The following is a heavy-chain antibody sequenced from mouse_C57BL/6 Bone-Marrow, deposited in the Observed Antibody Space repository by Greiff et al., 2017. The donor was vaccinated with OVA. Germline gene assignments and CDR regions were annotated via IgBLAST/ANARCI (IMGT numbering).Heavy chain of an antibody. CDR1: YTFTDYYM. J-gene: IGHJ2*01. V-gene: IGHV1-83*01. CDR2: YPGSGNTY. CDR3: NAYYSNRDY. Sequence: VQLKESGPELVKPGASVKMSCKASGYTFTDYYMHWVKQKPGKGLEWIGEIYPGSGNTYYNEKFKGKATLTADTSSSTAYMQLSSLTSEDSAVYFCANAYYSNRDYWGQGTTLTVSS. D-gene: IGHD2-5*01.